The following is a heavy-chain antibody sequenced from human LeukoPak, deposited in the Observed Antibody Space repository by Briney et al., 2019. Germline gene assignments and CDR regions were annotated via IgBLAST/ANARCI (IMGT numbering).Heavy chain of an antibody. CDR2: MNPNSGNT. CDR1: GYTFTSYD. Sequence: ASVKVPCKASGYTFTSYDINWVRQATGQGLEWMGWMNPNSGNTGYAQKFQGRVTMTRNTSISTAYMELSSLRSEDTAVYYCARGRFLEWFWGYYYYYGMDVWGQGTTVTVSS. J-gene: IGHJ6*02. CDR3: ARGRFLEWFWGYYYYYGMDV. D-gene: IGHD3-3*01. V-gene: IGHV1-8*01.